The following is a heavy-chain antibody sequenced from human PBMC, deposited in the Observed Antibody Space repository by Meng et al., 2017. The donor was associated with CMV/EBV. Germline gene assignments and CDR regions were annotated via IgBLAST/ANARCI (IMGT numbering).Heavy chain of an antibody. D-gene: IGHD3-9*01. CDR2: IVHSRST. Sequence: SFGRSYRTSIPQPPGRGLVWIEAIVHSRSTTYRPSLESQVTISVDTSKIQFSLKLGSVTAADTAVYYCARGRSTISVRYFDFRFSLWGQRTLVTVSS. CDR3: ARGRSTISVRYFDFRFSL. J-gene: IGHJ4*02. V-gene: IGHV4-34*01. CDR1: SFGRSY.